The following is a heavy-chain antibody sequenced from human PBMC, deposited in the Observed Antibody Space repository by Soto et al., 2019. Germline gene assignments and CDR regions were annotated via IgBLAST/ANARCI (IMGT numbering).Heavy chain of an antibody. CDR2: IIPIFGTA. J-gene: IGHJ6*02. D-gene: IGHD5-12*01. CDR3: ARDVPVDIVGTTYYYGMDV. Sequence: QVQLVQSGAEVKKPGSSVKVSCKASGGTFSSYAISWVRQAPGQGLEWMGGIIPIFGTANYAQKFQGRVTITADESTSTACMELSSMRSEDTAGYYCARDVPVDIVGTTYYYGMDVWGQGTTVTVSS. V-gene: IGHV1-69*12. CDR1: GGTFSSYA.